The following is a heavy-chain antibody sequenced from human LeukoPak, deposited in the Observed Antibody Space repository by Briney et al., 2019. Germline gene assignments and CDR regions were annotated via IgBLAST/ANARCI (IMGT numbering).Heavy chain of an antibody. J-gene: IGHJ5*02. CDR1: GGSNSSYY. V-gene: IGHV4-4*07. D-gene: IGHD2-15*01. Sequence: SETLTLTCTVSGGSNSSYYWSWIRQPAGKVLEWIGRIYTSGSTNYNPSLKSRVTMSVDTSKNQFSLKLSSVTAADTAVYYCARVLTVVAATDGWFDPWGQGTLVTVSS. CDR3: ARVLTVVAATDGWFDP. CDR2: IYTSGST.